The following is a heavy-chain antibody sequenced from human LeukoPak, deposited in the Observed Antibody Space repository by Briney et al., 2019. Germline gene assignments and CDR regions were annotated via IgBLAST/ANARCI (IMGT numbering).Heavy chain of an antibody. Sequence: SETLSLTCTVSGYSISSGYYWGWIRQPPGKGLEWIGSIYHSGSTYYNPSLKSRVTISVDTSKNQFSPKLSSVTAADTAVYYCASLWLVYNWFDPWGQGTLVTVSS. CDR2: IYHSGST. CDR1: GYSISSGYY. CDR3: ASLWLVYNWFDP. V-gene: IGHV4-38-2*02. J-gene: IGHJ5*02. D-gene: IGHD6-19*01.